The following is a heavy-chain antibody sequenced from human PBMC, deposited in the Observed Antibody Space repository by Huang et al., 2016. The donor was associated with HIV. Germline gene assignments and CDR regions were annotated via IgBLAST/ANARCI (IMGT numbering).Heavy chain of an antibody. V-gene: IGHV5-51*01. CDR1: GYNFMNYW. D-gene: IGHD2-2*01. CDR2: IYPGDSEI. CDR3: ARRESSPSAFDS. J-gene: IGHJ4*02. Sequence: EVQLVQSGAEVKKPGESLKISCKGSGYNFMNYWISWVRQMPGKGLEWMGIIYPGDSEIRYRPSFQGQVTISADKFISTAYLHLSSLKTSDTAIYYWARRESSPSAFDSWGQGTRVTVSS.